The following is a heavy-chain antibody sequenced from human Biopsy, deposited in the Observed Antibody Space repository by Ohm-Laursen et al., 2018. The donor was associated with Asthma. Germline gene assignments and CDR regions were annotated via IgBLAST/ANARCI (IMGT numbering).Heavy chain of an antibody. J-gene: IGHJ5*02. CDR3: ARASMAASSNWFDP. CDR2: IHYSGST. D-gene: IGHD5-24*01. CDR1: GASIKTDDHY. Sequence: PSETLSLTCTVSGASIKTDDHYWSWLRQPPGKGLEWFGFIHYSGSTSYNPSLKGGVTISVDTSKNQFSLKLSSVTAADTAVYYCARASMAASSNWFDPWGQGTLVTVSS. V-gene: IGHV4-30-4*01.